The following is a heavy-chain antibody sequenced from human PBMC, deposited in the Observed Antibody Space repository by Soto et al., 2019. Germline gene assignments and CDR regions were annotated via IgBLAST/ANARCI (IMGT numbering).Heavy chain of an antibody. CDR3: AKDSSPYYYYYGMDV. CDR1: GFTFSSYG. CDR2: ISYDGSNK. Sequence: QVQLVESGGGVVQPGRSLRLSCAASGFTFSSYGMHWVRQAPGKGLEWVAGISYDGSNKDYADSVKGRFTISRDNSKNPLYLQMNSLRAEDTAVYYCAKDSSPYYYYYGMDVWGQGTTVTVSS. D-gene: IGHD6-13*01. J-gene: IGHJ6*02. V-gene: IGHV3-30*18.